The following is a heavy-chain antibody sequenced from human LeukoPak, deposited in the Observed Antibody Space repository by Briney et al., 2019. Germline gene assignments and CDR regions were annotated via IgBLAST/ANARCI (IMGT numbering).Heavy chain of an antibody. CDR1: GFTSSNYA. CDR2: ISGSGDRT. D-gene: IGHD6-13*01. V-gene: IGHV3-23*01. Sequence: GGSLRLSCAASGFTSSNYAMTWVRRAPGKGLEWVSTISGSGDRTYYADSVKGRFTISRDNSKNTLYVQMNSLRAEDTAVYYCAKDIRSSWYYFQDWGQGTLVTVSS. J-gene: IGHJ1*01. CDR3: AKDIRSSWYYFQD.